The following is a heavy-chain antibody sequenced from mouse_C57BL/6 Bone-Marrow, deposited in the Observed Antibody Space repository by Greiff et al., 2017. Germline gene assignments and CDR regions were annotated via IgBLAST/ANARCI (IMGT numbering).Heavy chain of an antibody. CDR2: ISDGGSYT. Sequence: EVKVEESGGGLVKPGGSLKLSCAASGFTFSSYAMSWVRQTPEKRLEWVATISDGGSYTYYPDNVKGRFTISRDNAKNNLYLQMSHLKSEDTARYYCARDPSMDYWGQGTSVTVSS. V-gene: IGHV5-4*01. J-gene: IGHJ4*01. CDR3: ARDPSMDY. CDR1: GFTFSSYA.